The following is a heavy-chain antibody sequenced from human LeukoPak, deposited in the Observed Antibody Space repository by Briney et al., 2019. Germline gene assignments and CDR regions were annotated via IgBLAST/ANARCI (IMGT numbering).Heavy chain of an antibody. CDR1: GFTFSSYW. V-gene: IGHV3-7*01. CDR3: ASLGYSSGWSPLDY. CDR2: IKQDGSEK. D-gene: IGHD6-19*01. Sequence: PGGSLRLSCTASGFTFSSYWTSWVRQAPGKGLEWEANIKQDGSEKYYVDSVKGRFTISRDNAKNSLYLQMNSLRAEDTAVYYCASLGYSSGWSPLDYWGQGTLVTVSS. J-gene: IGHJ4*02.